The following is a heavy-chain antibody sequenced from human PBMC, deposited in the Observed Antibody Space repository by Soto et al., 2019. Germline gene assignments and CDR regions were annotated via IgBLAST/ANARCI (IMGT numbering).Heavy chain of an antibody. V-gene: IGHV4-34*01. CDR2: INHSGST. D-gene: IGHD3-22*01. CDR3: ARGRITYYYDSSGYYPRLYYFDY. J-gene: IGHJ4*02. Sequence: SETLSLTCAVYGGSFSGYYWSWIRQPPGKGLEWIGEINHSGSTNYNPSLRSRVTISVDTSKNQFSLKLSSVTAADTAVYYCARGRITYYYDSSGYYPRLYYFDYWGQGTLVTV. CDR1: GGSFSGYY.